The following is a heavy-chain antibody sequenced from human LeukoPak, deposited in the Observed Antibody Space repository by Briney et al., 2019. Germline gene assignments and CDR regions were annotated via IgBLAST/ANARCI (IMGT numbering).Heavy chain of an antibody. CDR1: GFTFSSYA. J-gene: IGHJ5*02. D-gene: IGHD3-10*01. CDR2: ISGSGDNT. CDR3: AKDGAYGSGSLYNWFDH. V-gene: IGHV3-23*01. Sequence: GGSLRLSCAASGFTFSSYAMSWVRQAPGKGLEWVSCISGSGDNTYYADSVKGRFTIARDNSKNTLYLQMNSLRAEDTAVYYCAKDGAYGSGSLYNWFDHWGQGILVTVSS.